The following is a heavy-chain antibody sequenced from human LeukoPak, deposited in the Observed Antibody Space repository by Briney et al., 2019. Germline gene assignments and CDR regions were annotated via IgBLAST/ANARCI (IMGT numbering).Heavy chain of an antibody. V-gene: IGHV3-23*01. Sequence: KTGGSLRLSCAASGFTFSSYAMSWVRQAPGKGLDWVSAISGSGGSTYYADSVKGRFTISRDNSKNTLYMQMNSLRAEETAVYYCAKDRQVRGVIRYYFDYWGQGTLVTVSS. CDR2: ISGSGGST. CDR3: AKDRQVRGVIRYYFDY. CDR1: GFTFSSYA. D-gene: IGHD3-10*01. J-gene: IGHJ4*02.